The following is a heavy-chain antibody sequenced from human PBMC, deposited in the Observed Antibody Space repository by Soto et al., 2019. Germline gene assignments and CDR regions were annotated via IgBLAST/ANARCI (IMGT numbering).Heavy chain of an antibody. V-gene: IGHV4-30-4*01. CDR2: IYYSGST. CDR3: ARVVYGDYHPTPTCFDP. Sequence: PSVTLSLTCTVSGGSSRGGGCCWSWIRQPPGKGLEWIGYIYYSGSTYYNPSLKSRVTISVDTSKNQFSLKLSSVTAADTAVYYCARVVYGDYHPTPTCFDPLGQRTLVTVSS. D-gene: IGHD4-17*01. CDR1: GGSSRGGGCC. J-gene: IGHJ5*02.